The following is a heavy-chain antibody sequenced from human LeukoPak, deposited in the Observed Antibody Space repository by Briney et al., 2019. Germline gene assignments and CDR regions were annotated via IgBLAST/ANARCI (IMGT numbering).Heavy chain of an antibody. CDR2: ISANAANT. V-gene: IGHV3-23*01. CDR1: EFTLGSYA. Sequence: GGSLRLSCAASEFTLGSYAMSWVRQAPGKGLEWVSGISANAANTHYAESVRGRFIISRDNSKNTLYLQMNSLRAGDTALYFCARYNYLDSTGPFHWGQGTLVTVSS. CDR3: ARYNYLDSTGPFH. D-gene: IGHD3-22*01. J-gene: IGHJ4*02.